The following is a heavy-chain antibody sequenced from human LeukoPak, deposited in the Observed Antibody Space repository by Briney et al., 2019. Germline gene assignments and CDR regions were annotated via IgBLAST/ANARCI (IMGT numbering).Heavy chain of an antibody. CDR1: GFTLSNYV. CDR3: ARDNDWAFHY. J-gene: IGHJ4*02. CDR2: INHNGEMI. Sequence: GGSLRLSCAASGFTLSNYVMSWVRQAPGEGLEWVSYINHNGEMIFYPDFVKGRFTISRDNAKNSLYLQMNSLRDEDTAVYYCARDNDWAFHYWGQGTLVTVSS. V-gene: IGHV3-48*02. D-gene: IGHD3-9*01.